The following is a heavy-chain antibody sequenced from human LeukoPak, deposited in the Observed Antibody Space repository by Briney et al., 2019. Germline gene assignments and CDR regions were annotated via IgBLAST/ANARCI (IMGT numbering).Heavy chain of an antibody. CDR3: ARGRIVVVPAAYGNXXXSFDY. Sequence: GGSLRLSCAASGFTFSSYSMNWVRQAPGKGLEWVSYISSSSSIIYYADSVKGRFTISRDNAKNSLYLQMNSLRDEDTAVYYCARGRIVVVPAAYGNXXXSFDYWGQGTLVTVSS. V-gene: IGHV3-48*02. D-gene: IGHD2-2*01. CDR2: ISSSSSII. J-gene: IGHJ4*02. CDR1: GFTFSSYS.